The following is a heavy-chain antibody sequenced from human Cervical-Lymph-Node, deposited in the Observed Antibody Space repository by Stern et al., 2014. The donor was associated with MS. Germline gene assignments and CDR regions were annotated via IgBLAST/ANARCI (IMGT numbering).Heavy chain of an antibody. CDR2: ISGSGGGT. Sequence: VQLVESGGGLVKPGGSLRLSCAASGFTFSNYAMSWVRQAPGKGLEWVSAISGSGGGTYYADSVKGRFTISRDNSKNTLYLQMNSLRAEDTAVYFCANNIVATQDCDYWGQGTLVTVSS. CDR3: ANNIVATQDCDY. J-gene: IGHJ4*02. D-gene: IGHD5-12*01. V-gene: IGHV3-23*04. CDR1: GFTFSNYA.